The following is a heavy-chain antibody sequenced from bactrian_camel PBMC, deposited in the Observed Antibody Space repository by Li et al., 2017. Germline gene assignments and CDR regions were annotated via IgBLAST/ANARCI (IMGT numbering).Heavy chain of an antibody. CDR1: GFTFSSHD. V-gene: IGHV3S40*01. Sequence: VQLVESGGGLVQPGGSLRLSCAASGFTFSSHDMSWVRQAPGKGFEWVSIINSGGDSTYCADSLKGRFTISRDNAKNTVYLQLNSLKTEDMAMYYCATPMALRAFAYWGQGTQVTVS. CDR2: INSGGDST. D-gene: IGHD5*01. J-gene: IGHJ6*01. CDR3: ATPMALRAFAY.